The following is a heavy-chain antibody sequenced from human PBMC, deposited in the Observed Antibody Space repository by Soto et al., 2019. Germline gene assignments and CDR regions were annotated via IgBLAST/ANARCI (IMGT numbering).Heavy chain of an antibody. J-gene: IGHJ6*02. Sequence: GGSLRLSCAASGFTFRSYAMSWVRQAPGKGLEWVSASSGSGGSTYYADSVKGRFTISRDNSKNTLYLQMNSLRAEDTAVYYCAKESSSGSDYRYYYYGMDVWGQGTTVTVSS. D-gene: IGHD1-26*01. CDR2: SSGSGGST. CDR1: GFTFRSYA. V-gene: IGHV3-23*01. CDR3: AKESSSGSDYRYYYYGMDV.